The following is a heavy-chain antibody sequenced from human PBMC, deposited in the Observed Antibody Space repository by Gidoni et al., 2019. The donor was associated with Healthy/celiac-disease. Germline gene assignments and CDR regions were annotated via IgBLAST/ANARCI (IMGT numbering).Heavy chain of an antibody. Sequence: QVQLVESGGGVVQPGRSLRLSCAASGVTFSSYGMHWVRQAPGKGLEWVAVIWYDGSNKYYTDSVKGRFTISRENSKTTLYLQMNSLRAEDTAVYYCARSIVVVTAGAYYFDYWGQGTLVTVSS. V-gene: IGHV3-33*01. CDR2: IWYDGSNK. CDR3: ARSIVVVTAGAYYFDY. D-gene: IGHD2-21*02. CDR1: GVTFSSYG. J-gene: IGHJ4*02.